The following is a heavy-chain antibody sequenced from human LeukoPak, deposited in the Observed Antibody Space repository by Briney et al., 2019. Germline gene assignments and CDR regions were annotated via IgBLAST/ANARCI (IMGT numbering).Heavy chain of an antibody. J-gene: IGHJ4*02. D-gene: IGHD3-16*01. CDR2: IYYSGNT. V-gene: IGHV4-59*01. CDR1: GGSFSGYY. CDR3: ARGGGPPSNFDY. Sequence: LETLSLTCAVYGGSFSGYYWSWIRQPPGKGLEWIGYIYYSGNTNYNPSPKSRITMSVDTSKNHFSLRLSSVTAADTAVYYCARGGGPPSNFDYWGQGTLVTVSS.